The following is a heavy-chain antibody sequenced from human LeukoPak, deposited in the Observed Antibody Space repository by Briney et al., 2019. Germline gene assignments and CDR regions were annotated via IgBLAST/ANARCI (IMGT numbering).Heavy chain of an antibody. D-gene: IGHD6-13*01. V-gene: IGHV3-7*01. J-gene: IGHJ4*02. Sequence: GGSLRLSCAVSGFTFSGFWMSWSRQAPGKGLEWVASINSDGSEGYYADVVKGRFTISRDNAKNSLYLQMNSLRAEDTAVYYCARSIVPAGTSSVDYWGQGTLVTVSS. CDR2: INSDGSEG. CDR1: GFTFSGFW. CDR3: ARSIVPAGTSSVDY.